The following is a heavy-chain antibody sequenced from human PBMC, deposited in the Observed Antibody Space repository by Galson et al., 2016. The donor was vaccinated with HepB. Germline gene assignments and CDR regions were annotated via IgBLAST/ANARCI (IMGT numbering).Heavy chain of an antibody. CDR3: ARNDGEGAFDI. CDR1: GYTFTTYG. J-gene: IGHJ3*02. Sequence: SVKVSCKASGYTFTTYGFSWVRQAPGQGLEWMAWTNPYDGNTKYAQKLQGRVTMTTDTSTSTAYLELRSLRSDDTAVYYCARNDGEGAFDIWGQGTMVTVSS. V-gene: IGHV1-18*01. CDR2: TNPYDGNT. D-gene: IGHD3-16*01.